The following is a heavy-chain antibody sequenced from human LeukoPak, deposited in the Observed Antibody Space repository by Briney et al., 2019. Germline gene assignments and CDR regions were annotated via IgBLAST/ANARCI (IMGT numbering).Heavy chain of an antibody. J-gene: IGHJ6*03. Sequence: GASVKVSCKASGYTFTGYYMHWVRQAPGQGLEWMGWISPNSGGTNYAQKFQGRVTMTRDTSISTAYMELSRLRSDDTAVYYCARGKAARRYYYYYMDVWGKGTTVTVSS. CDR1: GYTFTGYY. CDR2: ISPNSGGT. CDR3: ARGKAARRYYYYYMDV. V-gene: IGHV1-2*02. D-gene: IGHD6-6*01.